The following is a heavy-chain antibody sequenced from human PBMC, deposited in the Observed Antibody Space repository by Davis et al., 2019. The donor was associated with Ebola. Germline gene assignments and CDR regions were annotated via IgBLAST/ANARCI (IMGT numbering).Heavy chain of an antibody. V-gene: IGHV3-23*01. CDR3: AKGWTTSPFDY. J-gene: IGHJ4*02. CDR1: GFTFNHYA. CDR2: MSGDATII. D-gene: IGHD4-17*01. Sequence: GGSLRLSCAASGFTFNHYAMSWVRQGPGKGLEWVSSMSGDATIIYYADSVRGRFTISRDTSRRTLYLQMSTLGAADTAVYYCAKGWTTSPFDYWGQGALVTVSS.